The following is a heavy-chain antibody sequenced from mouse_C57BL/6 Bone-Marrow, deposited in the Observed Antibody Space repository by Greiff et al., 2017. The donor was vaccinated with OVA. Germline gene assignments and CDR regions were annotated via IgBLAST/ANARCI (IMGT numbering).Heavy chain of an antibody. J-gene: IGHJ3*01. Sequence: VQLQQSGPELVKPGASVKISCKASGYTFTDYYMNWVKQSHGKSLEWIGDINPNNGGTSYNQKFKGKATLTVDQSSSTAYMQLNSLTSEDSAVYYCARSLLVAWFVYWGQGTLVTVSA. V-gene: IGHV1-26*01. D-gene: IGHD2-10*01. CDR3: ARSLLVAWFVY. CDR2: INPNNGGT. CDR1: GYTFTDYY.